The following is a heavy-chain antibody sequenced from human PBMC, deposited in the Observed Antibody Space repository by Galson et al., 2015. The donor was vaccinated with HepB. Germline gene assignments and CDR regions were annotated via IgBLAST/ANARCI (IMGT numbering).Heavy chain of an antibody. Sequence: SLRLSCAASGFTFSSYAMSWVRQAPGKGLEWVSAISGSGGSTYYADAVKGRFTISRDNSKNTLYLQMNSLRAEDTAVYYCANSRFVYGGNFKPFDYWGRGTLLTVSS. CDR2: ISGSGGST. V-gene: IGHV3-23*01. J-gene: IGHJ4*02. D-gene: IGHD4-23*01. CDR1: GFTFSSYA. CDR3: ANSRFVYGGNFKPFDY.